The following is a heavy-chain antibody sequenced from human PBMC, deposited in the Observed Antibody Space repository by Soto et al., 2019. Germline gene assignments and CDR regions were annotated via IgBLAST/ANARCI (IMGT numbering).Heavy chain of an antibody. D-gene: IGHD3-10*01. CDR3: ARDRITMVRGRESWFDP. CDR1: GGSISSYY. V-gene: IGHV4-4*08. CDR2: IYYSGST. J-gene: IGHJ5*02. Sequence: PSETPSLTCTVSGGSISSYYWSWIRQPPGKGLEWIGYIYYSGSTNYNPSLKSRVTLSVDTSKKHFSLKLSSLTAADTAVYYCARDRITMVRGRESWFDPWGQGTLVTVSS.